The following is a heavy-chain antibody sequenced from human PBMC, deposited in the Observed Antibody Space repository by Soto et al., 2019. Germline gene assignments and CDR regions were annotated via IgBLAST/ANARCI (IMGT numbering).Heavy chain of an antibody. V-gene: IGHV4-34*01. CDR1: GGSFSGYY. CDR2: INHSGST. J-gene: IGHJ4*02. Sequence: SETLSLTCAVYGGSFSGYYWSWIRQPPGKGLEWIGEINHSGSTNYNPSLKSRVTISVDTSKNQFSLKLSSVTAADTAVYYCARLPQRYCSSTSCYEFDYWGQGTLVTVSS. D-gene: IGHD2-2*01. CDR3: ARLPQRYCSSTSCYEFDY.